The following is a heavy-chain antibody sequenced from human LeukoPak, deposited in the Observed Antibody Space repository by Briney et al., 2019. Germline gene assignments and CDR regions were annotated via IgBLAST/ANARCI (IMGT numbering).Heavy chain of an antibody. V-gene: IGHV4-59*01. CDR1: GGSISSYY. D-gene: IGHD3-10*01. J-gene: IGHJ5*02. Sequence: SETLSLTCTVSGGSISSYYWSWIRQPPGKGLEWIGYIYYSGSTNYNPSLKSRVTISVDTSKNQFSLKLSSVTAADTAVYYCVRGRAWFDPWGQGTLVTVSS. CDR2: IYYSGST. CDR3: VRGRAWFDP.